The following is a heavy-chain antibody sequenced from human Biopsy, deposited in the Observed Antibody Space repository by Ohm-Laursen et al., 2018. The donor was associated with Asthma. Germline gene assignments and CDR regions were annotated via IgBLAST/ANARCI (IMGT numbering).Heavy chain of an antibody. CDR3: AKDMGAGGNDPDSFIGYYGMDV. J-gene: IGHJ6*02. CDR1: GFRFDDYA. CDR2: ISWNSGNI. Sequence: SLRLSCTASGFRFDDYAMYWVRQAPGKGLEWVAGISWNSGNIGYAVSVKGRFIVSRDNVKNSLYLQMNSLRAEDTALYYCAKDMGAGGNDPDSFIGYYGMDVWAKGPRSPSP. V-gene: IGHV3-9*01. D-gene: IGHD3-16*01.